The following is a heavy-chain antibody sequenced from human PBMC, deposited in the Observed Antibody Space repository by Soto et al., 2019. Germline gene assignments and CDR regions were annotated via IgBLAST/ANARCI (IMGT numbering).Heavy chain of an antibody. CDR1: SGTSSSHN. CDR2: VYSTGGT. V-gene: IGHV4-59*08. J-gene: IGHJ6*02. CDR3: VRQGIGTQHGLVDV. Sequence: QVQLQQSGPGLVKPSETLSLTCTVSSGTSSSHNWGWIRQPPGRGLEWIGYVYSTGGTSYNPSLKSRVTISADTTTNHISLTLSSVTAADTAVYYCVRQGIGTQHGLVDVWGQGTTVTVSS. D-gene: IGHD3-10*01.